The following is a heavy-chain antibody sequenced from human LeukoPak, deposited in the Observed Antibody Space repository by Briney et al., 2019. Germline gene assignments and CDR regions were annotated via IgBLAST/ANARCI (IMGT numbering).Heavy chain of an antibody. J-gene: IGHJ4*02. D-gene: IGHD3-22*01. Sequence: PGGSLRLSCTASGFTFSSYGMHWVRQAPGKGLVWVSRISSDGSGTNYAESVKGRFTISRDDAKNTLFLQMNSLRAEDTAVYYCARDRIQWLPLDYWGQGTLVTVSS. V-gene: IGHV3-74*01. CDR2: ISSDGSGT. CDR3: ARDRIQWLPLDY. CDR1: GFTFSSYG.